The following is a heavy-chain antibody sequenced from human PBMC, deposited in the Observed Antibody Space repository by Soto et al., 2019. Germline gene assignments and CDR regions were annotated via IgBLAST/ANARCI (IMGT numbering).Heavy chain of an antibody. J-gene: IGHJ6*02. V-gene: IGHV1-69*13. CDR1: GGTFSSYA. CDR2: IIPIFGTA. D-gene: IGHD2-15*01. CDR3: ARSDCGGSCYSPYYYYYGMDV. Sequence: SVKVSCKASGGTFSSYAISWVRQAPGQGLEWMGGIIPIFGTANYAQKFQGRVTITADESTSTAYMELSSLRSEDTAVYYCARSDCGGSCYSPYYYYYGMDVWGQGTTVTVSS.